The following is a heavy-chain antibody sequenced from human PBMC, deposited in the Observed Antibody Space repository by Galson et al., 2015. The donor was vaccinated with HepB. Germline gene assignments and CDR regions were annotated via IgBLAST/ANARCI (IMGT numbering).Heavy chain of an antibody. J-gene: IGHJ4*02. CDR1: GFTFSSYA. D-gene: IGHD3-3*01. Sequence: SLRLSCAASGFTFSSYAMRWVRQAPGKGLEYVSAISSNGGSTYYADSVKGRFTISRDNSKNTLYLQMSSLRAEDTAVYYCVKDGPSRFLEWLTLDYWGQGTLVTVSS. CDR2: ISSNGGST. V-gene: IGHV3-64D*06. CDR3: VKDGPSRFLEWLTLDY.